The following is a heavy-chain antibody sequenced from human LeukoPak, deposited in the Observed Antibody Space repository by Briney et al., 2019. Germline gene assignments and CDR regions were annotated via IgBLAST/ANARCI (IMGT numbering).Heavy chain of an antibody. J-gene: IGHJ3*02. CDR2: IYHSGST. CDR3: ARANYYDSSGYSRGAFDI. Sequence: SETLSLTCTVSGYSISSGFYWGWIRQPPGKGLEWIGSIYHSGSTYYNPSLNSRVTISVDTSKNQFSLKLSSVTAADTAVYYCARANYYDSSGYSRGAFDIWGQGTMVTVSS. D-gene: IGHD3-22*01. CDR1: GYSISSGFY. V-gene: IGHV4-38-2*02.